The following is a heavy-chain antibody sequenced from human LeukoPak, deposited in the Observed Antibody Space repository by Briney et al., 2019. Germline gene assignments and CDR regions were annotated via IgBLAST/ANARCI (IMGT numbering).Heavy chain of an antibody. V-gene: IGHV4-34*01. CDR3: AGFDIVTGYFIDY. D-gene: IGHD3-9*01. CDR1: GGSFSGYY. CDR2: INHSGST. J-gene: IGHJ4*02. Sequence: PSETLSLTCAVYGGSFSGYYWSWIRQPPGKGLEWIGEINHSGSTNYNPSLKSRVTISVDTSKNQFSLKLSSVTAADTAVYYCAGFDIVTGYFIDYWGQGTLVTVSS.